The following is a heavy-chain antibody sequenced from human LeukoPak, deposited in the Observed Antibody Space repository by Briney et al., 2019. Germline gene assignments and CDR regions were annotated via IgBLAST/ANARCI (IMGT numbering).Heavy chain of an antibody. CDR3: AKDMLSSIVGATVNY. Sequence: GGSLRLSCAASGFTFDDYAMHWVRQAPGKGLEWVSGISWNSGSIGYADSVKGRFTISRDNAKNSLYLQMNSLRAEDTALYYCAKDMLSSIVGATVNYWGQGTLVTVSS. D-gene: IGHD1-26*01. CDR1: GFTFDDYA. CDR2: ISWNSGSI. V-gene: IGHV3-9*01. J-gene: IGHJ4*02.